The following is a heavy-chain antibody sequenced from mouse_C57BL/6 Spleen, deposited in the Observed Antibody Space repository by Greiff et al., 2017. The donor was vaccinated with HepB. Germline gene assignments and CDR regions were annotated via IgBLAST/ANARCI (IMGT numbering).Heavy chain of an antibody. CDR3: AKGAIYYGNYYFDY. CDR1: GFSLTSYG. V-gene: IGHV2-5*01. D-gene: IGHD2-1*01. J-gene: IGHJ2*01. CDR2: IWRGGST. Sequence: QVQLQQSGPGLVQPSQSLSITCTVSGFSLTSYGVHWVRQSPGKGLEWLGVIWRGGSTDYNAAFMSRLSITKDNSKSQVFFKMNSLQADDTAIYYCAKGAIYYGNYYFDYWGQGTTLTVSS.